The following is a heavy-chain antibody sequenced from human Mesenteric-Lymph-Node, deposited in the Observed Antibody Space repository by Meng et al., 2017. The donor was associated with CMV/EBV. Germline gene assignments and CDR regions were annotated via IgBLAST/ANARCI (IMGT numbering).Heavy chain of an antibody. Sequence: CAASGFTFNNYAMSWVRQAAGKGLEWVSAVRGSGGSTYFPDSVKGRFTISRDNSKNTLYLQMNSLRAEDTAVYYCAKDGSANYYYFDYWGQGTLVTVSS. CDR1: GFTFNNYA. J-gene: IGHJ4*02. D-gene: IGHD4/OR15-4a*01. CDR3: AKDGSANYYYFDY. CDR2: VRGSGGST. V-gene: IGHV3-23*01.